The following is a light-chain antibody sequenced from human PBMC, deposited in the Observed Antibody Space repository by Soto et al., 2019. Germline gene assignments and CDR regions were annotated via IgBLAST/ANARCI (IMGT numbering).Light chain of an antibody. CDR2: AAS. J-gene: IGKJ3*01. CDR1: QSISSY. CDR3: QHSYSTPPYT. Sequence: DIQMTQSPSSLSASVGDRVTITCRASQSISSYLNGYQQKPGKAPKLLIYAASSLQGGITSRFSGSRSGTDFKLTNRGPQPEDFATYYCQHSYSTPPYTFSRGTKVDIE. V-gene: IGKV1-39*01.